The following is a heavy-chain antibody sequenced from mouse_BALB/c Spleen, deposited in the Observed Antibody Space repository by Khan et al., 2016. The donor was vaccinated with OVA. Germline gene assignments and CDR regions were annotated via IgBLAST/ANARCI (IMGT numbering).Heavy chain of an antibody. CDR3: ARQPYYHYNVMDY. CDR2: MWSDGST. CDR1: GFSLTNYG. J-gene: IGHJ4*01. V-gene: IGHV2-6-1*01. Sequence: QVQLKESGPGLVAPSQSLSITCTISGFSLTNYGIHWVRQPPGKGLEWLALMWSDGSTTYNSALNYRLTHIKDTSNSHVFLKMNSLQTDDTAMYFCARQPYYHYNVMDYWGQGTSVTVSS. D-gene: IGHD2-10*01.